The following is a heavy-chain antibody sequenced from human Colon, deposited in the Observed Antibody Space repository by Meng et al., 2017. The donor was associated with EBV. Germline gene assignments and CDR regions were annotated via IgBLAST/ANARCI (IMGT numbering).Heavy chain of an antibody. J-gene: IGHJ4*02. CDR1: GGSVSSGGQH. Sequence: QPKESAPGLGTPSRTLVLTCAVSGGSVSSGGQHWSWVRQPPGKGLEWIGDIYYIGDIGTTYYNPSLKSRLAISVDSSKNQFSLKLTSVTAADTSVYYCSRYYYDSSGYVFFDYWGQGTLVTVSS. CDR3: SRYYYDSSGYVFFDY. V-gene: IGHV4-30-4*01. CDR2: IYYIGDIGTT. D-gene: IGHD3-22*01.